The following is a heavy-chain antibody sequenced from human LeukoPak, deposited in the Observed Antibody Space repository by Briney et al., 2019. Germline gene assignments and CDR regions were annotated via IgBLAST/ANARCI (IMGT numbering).Heavy chain of an antibody. D-gene: IGHD5-24*01. V-gene: IGHV3-21*01. CDR1: GFTFSSYS. CDR3: ARAAGRDGYNFNYYYMDV. CDR2: ISSSSSYI. J-gene: IGHJ6*03. Sequence: PGGSLRLSCAASGFTFSSYSMNWVRQAPGKGLEWVSSISSSSSYIYYADSVKGRLTISRDNAKNSLYLQMNSLRAEDTAVYYCARAAGRDGYNFNYYYMDVWGKGTTVTVSS.